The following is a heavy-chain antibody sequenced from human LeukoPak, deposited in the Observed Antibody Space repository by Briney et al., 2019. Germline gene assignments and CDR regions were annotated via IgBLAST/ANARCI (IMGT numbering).Heavy chain of an antibody. J-gene: IGHJ4*02. V-gene: IGHV4-39*07. Sequence: PSETLSLTCTVSGGSISSGDYYWSWIRQPPGKGLEWIGEIYHSGSTNYNPSLKSRVTISVDKSKNQFSLKLSSVTAADTAVYYRAREKAGYYYDSSGSYFDYWGQGTLVTVSS. D-gene: IGHD3-22*01. CDR2: IYHSGST. CDR3: AREKAGYYYDSSGSYFDY. CDR1: GGSISSGDYY.